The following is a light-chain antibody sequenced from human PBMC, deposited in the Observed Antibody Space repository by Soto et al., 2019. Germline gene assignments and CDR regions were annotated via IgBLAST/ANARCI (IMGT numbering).Light chain of an antibody. J-gene: IGKJ1*01. CDR2: GTS. Sequence: EIVVTQSPATLSLCPGERATLSCRASQSVNSNLAWYQQKAGQAPRLLIYGTSTRATGIPARFSGSGSGTDFTLTISSLQFEDFAVYYCQQYNNWPRTFGQGTKV. CDR1: QSVNSN. V-gene: IGKV3-15*01. CDR3: QQYNNWPRT.